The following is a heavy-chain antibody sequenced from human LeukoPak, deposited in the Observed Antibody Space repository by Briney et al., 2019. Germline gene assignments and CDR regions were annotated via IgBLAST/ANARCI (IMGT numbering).Heavy chain of an antibody. D-gene: IGHD1-1*01. CDR2: IYITGST. V-gene: IGHV4-4*07. Sequence: SETLSLTCTVSGGSISSYYWSWIRQPAGKGLEWIGRIYITGSTNYNPSLKSRVTISLDTSKKQFFLRLSSVTAADTAVYYCAMYDSFFDYCGQGTLVTVSS. CDR3: AMYDSFFDY. CDR1: GGSISSYY. J-gene: IGHJ4*02.